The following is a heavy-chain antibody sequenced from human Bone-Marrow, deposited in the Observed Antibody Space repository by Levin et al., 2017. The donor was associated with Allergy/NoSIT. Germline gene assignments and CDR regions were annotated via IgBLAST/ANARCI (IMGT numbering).Heavy chain of an antibody. CDR2: INSGGSST. D-gene: IGHD6-6*01. J-gene: IGHJ4*02. CDR3: ASLRTAGRLDY. Sequence: GGSLRLSCAASGFTFSNYWMHWVRQAPGKGLVWVSRINSGGSSTVYADFVKGRFTISRDNAKNTLYLQMNSLRAEDTAFYFCASLRTAGRLDYWGQGTLVSVST. CDR1: GFTFSNYW. V-gene: IGHV3-74*01.